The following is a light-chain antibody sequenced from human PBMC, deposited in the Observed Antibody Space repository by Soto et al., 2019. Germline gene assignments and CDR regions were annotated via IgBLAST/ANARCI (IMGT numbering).Light chain of an antibody. Sequence: EIVLTQSPATLSLSPGERATLSCRASQSVSSYLAWYQQKPGQAPRLLIYSASTRATGIPARFSGSGSGTDFTLTISSLEPEDFAVYFCQQHNNWPTFGQGTRLEIK. CDR1: QSVSSY. J-gene: IGKJ5*01. V-gene: IGKV3-11*01. CDR2: SAS. CDR3: QQHNNWPT.